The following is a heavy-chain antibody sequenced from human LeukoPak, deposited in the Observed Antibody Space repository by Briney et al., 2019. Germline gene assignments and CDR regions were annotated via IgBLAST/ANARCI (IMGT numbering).Heavy chain of an antibody. D-gene: IGHD6-19*01. CDR2: IHTNTGIP. Sequence: ASVKVSCKASGYTFSSYAINWVRQAPGQGPEWMGWIHTNTGIPTYAPGFTGRFVFSLDISVSTAYLQISSLKADDTAIYYCARDRGWQWLDGPPPANSFDNWGQGTLVTVSS. J-gene: IGHJ5*02. V-gene: IGHV7-4-1*02. CDR3: ARDRGWQWLDGPPPANSFDN. CDR1: GYTFSSYA.